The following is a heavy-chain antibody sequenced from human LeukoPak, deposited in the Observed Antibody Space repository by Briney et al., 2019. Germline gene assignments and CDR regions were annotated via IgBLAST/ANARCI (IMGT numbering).Heavy chain of an antibody. J-gene: IGHJ4*02. CDR1: GFTFSNHD. CDR3: ARDYSGYDFFDY. V-gene: IGHV3-74*03. Sequence: GGSLRLSCVASGFTFSNHDMPWVRQAPGKGLVWVSRIDLNGSWKTYADSVKGRFTISRDNSKNTLYLQMNSLRAEDTAVYYCARDYSGYDFFDYWGQGTLVTVSS. CDR2: IDLNGSWK. D-gene: IGHD5-12*01.